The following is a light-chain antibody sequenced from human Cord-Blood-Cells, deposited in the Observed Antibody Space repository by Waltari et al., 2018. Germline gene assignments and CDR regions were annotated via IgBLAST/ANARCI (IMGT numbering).Light chain of an antibody. V-gene: IGKV4-1*01. J-gene: IGKJ1*01. Sequence: DIVMTQSPDSLAVSRGEWATINCKSSQSVLYSSNNKNYLAWYQQKPGQPPKLLIYWASTRESGVPDRFSGSGSGTDFTLTISSLQAEDVAVYYCQQYYSTPQTFGQGTKVEIK. CDR2: WAS. CDR1: QSVLYSSNNKNY. CDR3: QQYYSTPQT.